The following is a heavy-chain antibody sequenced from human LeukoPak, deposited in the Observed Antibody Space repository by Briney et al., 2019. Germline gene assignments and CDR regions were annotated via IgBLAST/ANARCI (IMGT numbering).Heavy chain of an antibody. CDR2: ISGDGGST. Sequence: TGGSVRLSCAASGFTFDDYAMHWVRQAPGKGLEWVSLISGDGGSTYYADSVKGRFTISRDNSKNSLYLQMNSLRTEDTALYYCAKDPHIVYYGSGSYYPVFDYWGQGTLVTVSS. CDR1: GFTFDDYA. D-gene: IGHD3-10*01. CDR3: AKDPHIVYYGSGSYYPVFDY. J-gene: IGHJ4*02. V-gene: IGHV3-43*02.